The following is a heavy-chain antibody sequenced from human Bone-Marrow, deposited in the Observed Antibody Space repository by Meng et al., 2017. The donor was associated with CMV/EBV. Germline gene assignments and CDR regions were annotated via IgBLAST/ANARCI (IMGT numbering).Heavy chain of an antibody. CDR2: IYAGDSDT. D-gene: IGHD3-3*01. Sequence: GESLKISCKGFGYSFTTYWIAWVRQMSGKGLEWMGIIYAGDSDTRYSPSFQGHVTISVDKSVNTAYLYWSSLKASDSAMYYCASPQLLGHYDFWNRYYTSPFNIWGQGTMVTVSS. CDR1: GYSFTTYW. V-gene: IGHV5-51*01. CDR3: ASPQLLGHYDFWNRYYTSPFNI. J-gene: IGHJ3*02.